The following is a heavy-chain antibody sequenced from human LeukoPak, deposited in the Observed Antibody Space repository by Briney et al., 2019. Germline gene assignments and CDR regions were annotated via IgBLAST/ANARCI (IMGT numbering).Heavy chain of an antibody. CDR1: GGSFSGYY. J-gene: IGHJ5*02. CDR3: ARATNNYDFWSGYQFDP. Sequence: SETLSLTCAVYGGSFSGYYWSWIRQPPGKGLEWIGEINRSGSTNYNPSLKSRVTISVDTSKNQFSLKLSSVTAADTAVYYCARATNNYDFWSGYQFDPWGQGTLVTVSS. D-gene: IGHD3-3*01. V-gene: IGHV4-34*01. CDR2: INRSGST.